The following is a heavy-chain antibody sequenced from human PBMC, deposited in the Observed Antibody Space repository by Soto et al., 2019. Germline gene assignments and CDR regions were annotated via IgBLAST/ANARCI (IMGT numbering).Heavy chain of an antibody. CDR2: ISYDGSNK. CDR1: GFTFSSYA. D-gene: IGHD3-3*01. Sequence: QVQLVESGGGVVQPGRSLRLSCAASGFTFSSYAMHWVRQAPGKGLEWVAVISYDGSNKYYADSVKGRFTISRDNSKNTVYLQMNSVRAEDTAVYYCAGDKRDLRFLEWSYYFDYWGQGTLVTVSS. CDR3: AGDKRDLRFLEWSYYFDY. V-gene: IGHV3-30-3*01. J-gene: IGHJ4*02.